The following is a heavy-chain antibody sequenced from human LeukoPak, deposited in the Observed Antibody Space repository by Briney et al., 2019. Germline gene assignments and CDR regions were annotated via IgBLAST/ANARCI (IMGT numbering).Heavy chain of an antibody. CDR2: IYYSGST. V-gene: IGHV4-31*03. J-gene: IGHJ5*02. CDR3: ARVTTVTNWFDP. Sequence: SQTLSPTCTVPGGSISSGGYYWSWIRQHPGKGLEWLGYIYYSGSTYYNPSLRSRVTISVATSKNQFSLKLSSVTAADTAVYYCARVTTVTNWFDPWGQGTLVTVSS. CDR1: GGSISSGGYY. D-gene: IGHD4-17*01.